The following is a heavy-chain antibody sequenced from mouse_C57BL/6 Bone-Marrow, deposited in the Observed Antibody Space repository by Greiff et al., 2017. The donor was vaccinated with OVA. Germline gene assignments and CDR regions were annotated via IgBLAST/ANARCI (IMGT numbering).Heavy chain of an antibody. CDR3: ARRYGSSYDWYFDV. J-gene: IGHJ1*03. V-gene: IGHV5-12*01. D-gene: IGHD1-1*01. CDR2: ISNGGGST. Sequence: EVNVVESGGGLVQPGGSLKLSCAASGFTFSDYYMYWVRQTPEKRLEWVAYISNGGGSTYYPDTVKGRFTISRDNAKNTLYLQMSRLKSEDTAMYYCARRYGSSYDWYFDVWGTGTTVTVSS. CDR1: GFTFSDYY.